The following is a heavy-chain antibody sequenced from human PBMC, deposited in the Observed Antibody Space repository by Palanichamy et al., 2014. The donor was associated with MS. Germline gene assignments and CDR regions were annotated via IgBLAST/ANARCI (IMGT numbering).Heavy chain of an antibody. D-gene: IGHD3-22*01. CDR1: GFTFSNYG. CDR2: IRYDGSDK. V-gene: IGHV3-30*02. Sequence: QVQLVGVWGEAVVQPGGSLRLSCAASGFTFSNYGMHWVRQAPGKGLEWVAFIRYDGSDKYYADSVKGRFTISRDNSKNTLYLEMNSLRTEDTAVFYCARGQDSSGYFYAYWGQGTLVTVSS. CDR3: ARGQDSSGYFYAY. J-gene: IGHJ4*02.